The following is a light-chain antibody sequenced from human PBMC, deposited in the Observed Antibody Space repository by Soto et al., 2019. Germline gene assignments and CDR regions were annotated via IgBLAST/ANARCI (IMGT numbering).Light chain of an antibody. CDR3: SSYKSSTTNV. V-gene: IGLV2-14*01. CDR1: SSDIGGYNY. CDR2: EVN. J-gene: IGLJ1*01. Sequence: LTQPASVSGSPGQSVTISCTGTSSDIGGYNYVSWYQQHPGKAPKVIIYEVNNRPSGVSNRFSGSKSGNTASLTISGLQAEDEADYYCSSYKSSTTNVFGTGTKVTVL.